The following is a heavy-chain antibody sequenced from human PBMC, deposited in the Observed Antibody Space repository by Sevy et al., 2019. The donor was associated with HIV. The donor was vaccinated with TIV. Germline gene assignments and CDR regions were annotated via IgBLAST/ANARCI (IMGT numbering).Heavy chain of an antibody. CDR2: INHSGST. CDR3: ARGPDYYDSSGYDPWFDP. D-gene: IGHD3-22*01. CDR1: GGSFSGYY. Sequence: SETLSLTCAVFGGSFSGYYWSWIRQPSGKGLEWIGEINHSGSTNYNPSLKSRVTLSVDTSKNQFSLKLSSVTAADTAMYYCARGPDYYDSSGYDPWFDPWGQGTLVTVSS. J-gene: IGHJ5*02. V-gene: IGHV4-34*01.